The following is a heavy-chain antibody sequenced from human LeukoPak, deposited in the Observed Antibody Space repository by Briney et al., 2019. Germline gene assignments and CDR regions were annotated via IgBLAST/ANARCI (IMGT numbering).Heavy chain of an antibody. Sequence: GGSLRLSCAASGFTFSDYYMSWIRQAPGKGLEWVSYVSSSGSTIYYADSVKGRFTISRGNAKNSLYLQMNSLRAEDTAVYYCARGKKSRIAAATFVVYYYYGMDVWGQGTTVTVSS. D-gene: IGHD6-13*01. CDR2: VSSSGSTI. J-gene: IGHJ6*02. CDR3: ARGKKSRIAAATFVVYYYYGMDV. V-gene: IGHV3-11*01. CDR1: GFTFSDYY.